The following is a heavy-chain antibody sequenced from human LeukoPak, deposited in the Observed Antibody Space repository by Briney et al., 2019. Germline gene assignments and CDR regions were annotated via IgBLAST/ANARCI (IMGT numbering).Heavy chain of an antibody. Sequence: ASVKVSCKASGYTLTGYYMHWVRQAPGQGLEWMGGIIPIFGTANYAQKFQGRVTITADKSTSTAYMELSSLRSEDTAVYYCARFPLGYCSGGSCYPFDYWGQGTLVTVSS. V-gene: IGHV1-69*06. J-gene: IGHJ4*02. CDR2: IIPIFGTA. D-gene: IGHD2-15*01. CDR1: GYTLTGYY. CDR3: ARFPLGYCSGGSCYPFDY.